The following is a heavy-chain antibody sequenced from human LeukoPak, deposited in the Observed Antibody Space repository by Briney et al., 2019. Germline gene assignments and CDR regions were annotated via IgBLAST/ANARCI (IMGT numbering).Heavy chain of an antibody. D-gene: IGHD4-23*01. J-gene: IGHJ3*02. CDR3: ARDGETVVNHSDAFDI. CDR1: GFTVSSNY. Sequence: PGGSLRLSCAASGFTVSSNYMSWVRQAPGKGLEWVSVIYSGGSTYYADSVKGRFTISRDNSKNTLYLQMNSLRAEDTAVYYCARDGETVVNHSDAFDIWGQGTMVTVSS. CDR2: IYSGGST. V-gene: IGHV3-66*01.